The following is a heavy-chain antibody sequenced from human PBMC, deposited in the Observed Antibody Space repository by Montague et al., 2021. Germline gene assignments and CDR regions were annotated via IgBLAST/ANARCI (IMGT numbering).Heavy chain of an antibody. CDR1: GDPISSSNYQ. D-gene: IGHD3-10*01. CDR2: IYYSGTT. V-gene: IGHV4-39*01. Sequence: SETLSLTCTVSGDPISSSNYQWGWLRQPPGKGPEWIGSIYYSGTTYYTPSLRSRVTISVDTSENQFSLKLNSVTAADTAFYYCTRKGWFGDYGFDIWGRGTMVTVSS. J-gene: IGHJ3*02. CDR3: TRKGWFGDYGFDI.